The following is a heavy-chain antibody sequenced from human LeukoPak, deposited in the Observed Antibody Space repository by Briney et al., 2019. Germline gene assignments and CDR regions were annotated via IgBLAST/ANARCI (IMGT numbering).Heavy chain of an antibody. V-gene: IGHV3-74*01. J-gene: IGHJ4*02. CDR1: GFTFSSYW. D-gene: IGHD5-12*01. CDR2: IDGDGSST. CDR3: ARGYSGYFYY. Sequence: GGSLRLSCAASGFTFSSYWTQWVRQAPGKGLVWVSRIDGDGSSTNSADSVKGRFTISRDNAKNTLYLQMNSLRAEDTAVYYCARGYSGYFYYWGQGTLVTVSS.